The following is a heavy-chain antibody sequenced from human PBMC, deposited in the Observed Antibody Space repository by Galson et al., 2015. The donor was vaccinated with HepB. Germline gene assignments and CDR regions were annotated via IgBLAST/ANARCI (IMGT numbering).Heavy chain of an antibody. V-gene: IGHV5-10-1*01. D-gene: IGHD3-22*01. J-gene: IGHJ4*02. CDR2: IDPSDSYT. CDR3: ARLRVGYDSKSSEPNFDY. CDR1: GYSFTSYW. Sequence: QSGAEVKKPGESLRISCKGSGYSFTSYWISWVRQMPGKGLEWMGRIDPSDSYTNYSPSFQGHVTISADKSISTAYLQWSSLKASDTAMYYCARLRVGYDSKSSEPNFDYWGQGTLVTVSS.